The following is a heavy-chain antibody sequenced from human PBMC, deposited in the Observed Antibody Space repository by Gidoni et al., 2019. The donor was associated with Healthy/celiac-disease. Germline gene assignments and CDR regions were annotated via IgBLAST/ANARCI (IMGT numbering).Heavy chain of an antibody. J-gene: IGHJ6*02. CDR2: IWYDGSNK. Sequence: QVQLVESGGGVVQSGRSLRLSCAASGFTFSSYGMHWVRQAAGKGLEWVAVIWYDGSNKYYADSVKGRFTISRDNSKNTLYLQMNSLRAEDTAVYYCARDLSGSYLLGMDVWGQGTTVTVSS. CDR1: GFTFSSYG. CDR3: ARDLSGSYLLGMDV. D-gene: IGHD1-26*01. V-gene: IGHV3-33*01.